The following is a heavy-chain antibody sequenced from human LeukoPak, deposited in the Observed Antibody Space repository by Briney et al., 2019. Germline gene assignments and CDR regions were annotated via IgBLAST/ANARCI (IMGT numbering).Heavy chain of an antibody. Sequence: PSETLSLTCTVSGGSISSGGYYWSWIRQHPGKGLEWIGYIYYSGSTYYNPSLKSRVTISVDTSKNQFSLKLSPVTAADTAVYYCARADILTGYYDYWGQGTLVTVSS. D-gene: IGHD3-9*01. CDR2: IYYSGST. V-gene: IGHV4-31*03. CDR1: GGSISSGGYY. J-gene: IGHJ4*02. CDR3: ARADILTGYYDY.